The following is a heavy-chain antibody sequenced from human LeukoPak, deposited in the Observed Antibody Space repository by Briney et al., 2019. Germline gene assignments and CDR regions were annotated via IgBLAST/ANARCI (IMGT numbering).Heavy chain of an antibody. D-gene: IGHD6-19*01. CDR2: INWNGGST. V-gene: IGHV3-20*04. Sequence: PGGSLRLSCAASGFTFDDYGMSWVRQAPGKGLEWVSGINWNGGSTGYADSVKGRFTISRDNAKNSLYLQMNSLRAEDTALYYCARGGGSGWYPPFDYWGQGTLVTVSS. CDR1: GFTFDDYG. CDR3: ARGGGSGWYPPFDY. J-gene: IGHJ4*02.